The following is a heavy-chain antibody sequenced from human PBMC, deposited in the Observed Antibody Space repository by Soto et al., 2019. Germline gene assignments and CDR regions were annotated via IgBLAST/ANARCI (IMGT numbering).Heavy chain of an antibody. CDR2: ISGSGGST. J-gene: IGHJ4*02. CDR3: AKDHYYGSGSYYGDYYNY. D-gene: IGHD3-10*01. V-gene: IGHV3-23*01. Sequence: PGGSLRLSCAASGFTFSSYAMSWVRQAPGKGLEWVSAISGSGGSTYYADSVKGRFTISRDNSKNTLYLQMNSLRAEDTAVYYCAKDHYYGSGSYYGDYYNYWGQGTLVTVSS. CDR1: GFTFSSYA.